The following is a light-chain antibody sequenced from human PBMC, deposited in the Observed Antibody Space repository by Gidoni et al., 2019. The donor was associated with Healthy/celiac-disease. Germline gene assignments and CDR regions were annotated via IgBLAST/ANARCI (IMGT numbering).Light chain of an antibody. CDR2: GAS. V-gene: IGKV3-20*01. CDR1: QSVSSSY. CDR3: QQYGSSPLYS. Sequence: IVLPRSPATLSLSPGERAPLSCRASQSVSSSYLAWYQQKPGQAPRLLIYGASSRATGIPDRFSGSGSGTDFTLTISRLEPEDFAVYYCQQYGSSPLYSFGQGTKLEIK. J-gene: IGKJ2*03.